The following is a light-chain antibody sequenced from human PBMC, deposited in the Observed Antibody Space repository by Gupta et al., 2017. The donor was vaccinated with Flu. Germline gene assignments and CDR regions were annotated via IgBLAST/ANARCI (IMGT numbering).Light chain of an antibody. J-gene: IGKJ2*01. CDR1: QSISNW. CDR3: QQYNGYSRT. Sequence: DIEMTQSPSTLSASVGDRVTITCRASQSISNWLAWYQQKPGKAPKLLIYKASTLESGVPPRFRGSGSGTEFTLTISSLQPDDFATYHCQQYNGYSRTFGQGTILEIE. CDR2: KAS. V-gene: IGKV1-5*03.